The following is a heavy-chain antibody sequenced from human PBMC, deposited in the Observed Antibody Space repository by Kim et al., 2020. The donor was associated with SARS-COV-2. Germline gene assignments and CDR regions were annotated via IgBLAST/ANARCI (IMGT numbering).Heavy chain of an antibody. CDR2: IFYSGST. V-gene: IGHV4-31*03. CDR3: ARNARRYF. J-gene: IGHJ2*01. Sequence: SETLSLTCTVSGDSITSVCFYWSWLRQYPGKGPEWIGYIFYSGSTSYTPSPKSRIAISRETSKNQFSLRLISVTAADTAIYYCARNARRYF. CDR1: GDSITSVCFY.